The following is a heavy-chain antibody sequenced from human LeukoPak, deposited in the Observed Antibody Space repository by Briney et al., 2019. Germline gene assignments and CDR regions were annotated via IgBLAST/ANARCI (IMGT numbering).Heavy chain of an antibody. CDR1: GFSFRNYA. CDR3: AREDDAFDI. J-gene: IGHJ3*02. CDR2: ISYDGSNK. V-gene: IGHV3-30*04. Sequence: QSGRSLRLSCEASGFSFRNYAMNWVRQAPGKGLECVATISYDGSNKYYGDSVKGRFTISRDNSRNTLYLQMNSLRAEDTAVYYCAREDDAFDIWGQGTMVTVSS.